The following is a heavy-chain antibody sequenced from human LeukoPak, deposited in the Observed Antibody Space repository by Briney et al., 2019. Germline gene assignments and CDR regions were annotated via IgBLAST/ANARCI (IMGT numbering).Heavy chain of an antibody. CDR1: GFTFNHYS. Sequence: GGSLRLSCVASGFTFNHYSFHWVRQAPGKGLEWVAVISHNGDITYYAGSLRGRLTISRDNSKNTVYLQMHSLSAEDTGVYYCASGSTDSWGDYRGQGTLVSVSS. V-gene: IGHV3-30*04. J-gene: IGHJ4*02. CDR2: ISHNGDIT. CDR3: ASGSTDSWGDY. D-gene: IGHD3-16*01.